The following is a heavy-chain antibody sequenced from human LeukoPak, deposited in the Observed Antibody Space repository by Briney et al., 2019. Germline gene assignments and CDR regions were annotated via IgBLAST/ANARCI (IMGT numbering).Heavy chain of an antibody. J-gene: IGHJ6*03. V-gene: IGHV3-7*01. D-gene: IGHD3-10*01. CDR1: GFTFSAYW. CDR3: ARDPRVITLFENYMDV. CDR2: IKHDGSEK. Sequence: PGGSLRLSCAASGFTFSAYWMNWVRQAPGKGPEWVANIKHDGSEKYYVDSVKGRFTISRDSAKNSLYLQMNTLRGDDTAIYYCARDPRVITLFENYMDVWGKGTTVTVSS.